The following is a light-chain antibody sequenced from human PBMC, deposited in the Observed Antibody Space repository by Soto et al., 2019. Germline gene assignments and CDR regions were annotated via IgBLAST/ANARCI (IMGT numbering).Light chain of an antibody. CDR3: CLYPVGFYE. J-gene: IGLJ1*01. Sequence: SALTQPRSVSGSPGQSVTISCTGTSSDVGTYDFVSWYQQHPGKAPRLMIFDVSERPSGVPDSFSGSKSGNTASLTISGLQAEDEADYYCCLYPVGFYEFGNGTKVTV. CDR1: SSDVGTYDF. CDR2: DVS. V-gene: IGLV2-11*01.